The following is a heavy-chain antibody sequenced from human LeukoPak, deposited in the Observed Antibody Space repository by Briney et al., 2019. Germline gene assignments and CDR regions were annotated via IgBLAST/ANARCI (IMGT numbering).Heavy chain of an antibody. CDR3: AKSNGYGLVDI. D-gene: IGHD3-10*01. V-gene: IGHV4-38-2*02. CDR1: GYSISSGYY. Sequence: SETLSLTCTVSGYSISSGYYWGWIRPPPGKGLEWIGNIFYSGSTYYSPSLRSRVTISLDTSRNQFSLKLNSVTAADTAVYYCAKSNGYGLVDIWGQGTMVTVSS. CDR2: IFYSGST. J-gene: IGHJ3*02.